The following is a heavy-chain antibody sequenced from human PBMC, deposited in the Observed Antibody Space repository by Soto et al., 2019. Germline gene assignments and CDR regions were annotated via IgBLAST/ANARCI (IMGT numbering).Heavy chain of an antibody. D-gene: IGHD2-21*02. CDR3: ARSIVVVTAIDY. Sequence: ASVKVSCKASGYTFTSYAISWVRQAPGQGLEWMGWISAYNGNTNYAQKLQGRVTMTTDTSTSTAYMELSSLRSDDTAVYYCARSIVVVTAIDYWGQGTLVTVSS. V-gene: IGHV1-18*01. CDR1: GYTFTSYA. J-gene: IGHJ4*02. CDR2: ISAYNGNT.